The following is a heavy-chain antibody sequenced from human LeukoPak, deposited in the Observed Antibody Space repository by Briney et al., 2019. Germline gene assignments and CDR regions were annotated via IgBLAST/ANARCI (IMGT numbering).Heavy chain of an antibody. V-gene: IGHV1-8*02. D-gene: IGHD2-2*01. Sequence: ASVKVSCKASGYTFTSYGISWVRQAPGQGLEWMGWMNPNSGNTGYAQKFQGRVTMTRNTSISTAYMELSSLRSEDTAVYYCARGRFDPVVPAAMWGPNYYYYGMDVWGQGTTVTVSS. CDR2: MNPNSGNT. CDR1: GYTFTSYG. J-gene: IGHJ6*02. CDR3: ARGRFDPVVPAAMWGPNYYYYGMDV.